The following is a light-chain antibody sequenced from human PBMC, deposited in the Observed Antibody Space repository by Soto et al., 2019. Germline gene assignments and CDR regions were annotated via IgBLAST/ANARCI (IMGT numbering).Light chain of an antibody. CDR2: EAN. Sequence: QSVLTQPRSVSGSPGQSVTISCTGTSNDVGGYHYVSWYQQHPGKAPKLIIYEANKRPSGISNRFSGSESGNTASLTISGLQPEDEADYYCCSYASRDTYVFGTGTKVT. CDR1: SNDVGGYHY. V-gene: IGLV2-11*01. CDR3: CSYASRDTYV. J-gene: IGLJ1*01.